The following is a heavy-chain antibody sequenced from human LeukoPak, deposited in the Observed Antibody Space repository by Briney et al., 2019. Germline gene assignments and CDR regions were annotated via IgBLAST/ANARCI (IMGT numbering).Heavy chain of an antibody. CDR3: ARAKTGGPLTWYFDL. J-gene: IGHJ2*01. V-gene: IGHV3-48*01. CDR2: ISCSGLTI. CDR1: GFTFSLSS. D-gene: IGHD2-15*01. Sequence: GGSLRLSCAASGFTFSLSSVNWVRQAPGKGLEWLSLISCSGLTIFNADPVKGRFTISRDNAKNSLYLQINSLRVEDTALYYCARAKTGGPLTWYFDLWGRGTLVTVSS.